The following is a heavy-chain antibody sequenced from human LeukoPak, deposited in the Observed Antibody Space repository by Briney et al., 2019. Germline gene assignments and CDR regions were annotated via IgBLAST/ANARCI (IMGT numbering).Heavy chain of an antibody. CDR3: ARRHSGSYYGKHWFDP. V-gene: IGHV4-59*04. CDR2: SYYSGST. D-gene: IGHD1-26*01. Sequence: SETLSLTCTVSGGSISSYYWRWIRQPPGKGLQWIGSSYYSGSTDYNPSLKSRVSIFVDTSKNQLSLYLSSVTAADTAVYYCARRHSGSYYGKHWFDPWGQGTLVTVSS. CDR1: GGSISSYY. J-gene: IGHJ5*02.